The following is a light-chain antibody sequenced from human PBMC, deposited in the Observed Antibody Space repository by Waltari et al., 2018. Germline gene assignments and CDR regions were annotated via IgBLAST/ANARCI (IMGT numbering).Light chain of an antibody. Sequence: QSVVTQPPSMSATPGQRVTISCSGSRSNIGNHDVYWYQQLPGMAPKVLIYTNDRRPSGVPDRFSGSKSGTSASLAISGLRSEDEADYYCAVWDDSRGGSVVFGGGTKLTVL. J-gene: IGLJ2*01. V-gene: IGLV1-47*01. CDR3: AVWDDSRGGSVV. CDR2: TND. CDR1: RSNIGNHD.